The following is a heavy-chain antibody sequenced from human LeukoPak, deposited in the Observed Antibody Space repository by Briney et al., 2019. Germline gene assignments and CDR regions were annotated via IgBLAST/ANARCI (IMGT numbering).Heavy chain of an antibody. CDR1: GGSIRSYY. CDR3: ARTYCSGGSCHFDY. CDR2: IFYSGTT. J-gene: IGHJ4*02. D-gene: IGHD2-15*01. V-gene: IGHV4-59*08. Sequence: PSETLSLTCTVSGGSIRSYYWSWIRQPPGKGLEWVGYIFYSGTTDSNPSLKSRVTISVGTSKNQFSLKLSSVTAADTAVYYCARTYCSGGSCHFDYWGQGTLVTVSS.